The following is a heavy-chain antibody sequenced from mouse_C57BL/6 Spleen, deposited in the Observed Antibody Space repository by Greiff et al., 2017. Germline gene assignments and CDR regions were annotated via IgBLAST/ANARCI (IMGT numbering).Heavy chain of an antibody. J-gene: IGHJ2*01. CDR3: ARCGYYSPYYFDY. CDR2: INPNNGGT. D-gene: IGHD2-12*01. CDR1: GYTFTDYY. Sequence: EVQLQQSGPELVKPGASVKISCKASGYTFTDYYMNWVKQSHGKSLEWIGDINPNNGGTSYNQKFKGKATLTVDKSSSTAYMELRSLTSEDSAVYYCARCGYYSPYYFDYWGQGTTLTVSS. V-gene: IGHV1-26*01.